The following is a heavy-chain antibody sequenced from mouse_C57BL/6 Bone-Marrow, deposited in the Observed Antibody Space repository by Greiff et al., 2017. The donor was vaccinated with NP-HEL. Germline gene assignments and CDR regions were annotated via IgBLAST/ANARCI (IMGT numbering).Heavy chain of an antibody. J-gene: IGHJ1*03. D-gene: IGHD2-4*01. CDR3: ARPPYYDYDGGWYFDV. CDR1: GFTFSDYG. Sequence: EVHLVESGGGLVKPGGSLKLSCAASGFTFSDYGMHWVRQAPEKGLEWVAYISSGSSTIYYADTVKGRFTISRDNAKNTLFLQMTSLRSEDTAMYYCARPPYYDYDGGWYFDVWGTGTTVTVSS. CDR2: ISSGSSTI. V-gene: IGHV5-17*01.